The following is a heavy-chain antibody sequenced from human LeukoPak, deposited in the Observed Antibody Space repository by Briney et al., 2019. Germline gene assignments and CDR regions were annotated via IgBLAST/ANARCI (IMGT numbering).Heavy chain of an antibody. CDR2: ISGGGGST. CDR3: AKGGYCSSTSCYVGWFDP. Sequence: PGGSLRLSCAASGFTFSSYVMNWVRQAPGKGLEWVSAISGGGGSTYYADSVKGRFTISRDNSKNTLFLQMNSLRAEDTAVYYCAKGGYCSSTSCYVGWFDPWGQGTLVTVSS. D-gene: IGHD2-2*01. V-gene: IGHV3-23*01. CDR1: GFTFSSYV. J-gene: IGHJ5*02.